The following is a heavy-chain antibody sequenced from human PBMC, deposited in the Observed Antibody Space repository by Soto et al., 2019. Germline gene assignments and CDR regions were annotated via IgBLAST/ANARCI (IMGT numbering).Heavy chain of an antibody. J-gene: IGHJ4*02. CDR2: ISGVGGGT. CDR3: AKDRRGGGATKFDY. D-gene: IGHD5-12*01. V-gene: IGHV3-23*01. Sequence: GGSLRLSCAASGFTFSSYWMSWVRQAPGKGLEWVSAISGVGGGTYYADSVKGRFTISRDNSKNTLYLQMNSLRAEDTAVYYWAKDRRGGGATKFDYWGQGPLVTVSS. CDR1: GFTFSSYW.